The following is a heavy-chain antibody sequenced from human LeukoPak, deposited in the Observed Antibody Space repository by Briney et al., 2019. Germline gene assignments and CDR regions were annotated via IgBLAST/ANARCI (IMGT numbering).Heavy chain of an antibody. Sequence: PGGSLRLSCAASGFTFYDYAMHWVRQAPGKGLEWVSLISGDGGSTYYADSVKGRFTISRDNSKNSLYLQMNSLRTEDTALYYCAKDMGDGYNYVGDAFDIWGQGTMVTVSS. CDR3: AKDMGDGYNYVGDAFDI. J-gene: IGHJ3*02. CDR2: ISGDGGST. D-gene: IGHD5-24*01. CDR1: GFTFYDYA. V-gene: IGHV3-43*02.